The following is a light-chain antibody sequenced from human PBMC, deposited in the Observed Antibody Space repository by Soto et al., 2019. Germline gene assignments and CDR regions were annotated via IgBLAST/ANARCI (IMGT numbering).Light chain of an antibody. CDR3: CSYAGSSTLL. CDR1: NNDVGTYSL. V-gene: IGLV2-23*02. J-gene: IGLJ2*01. CDR2: EVS. Sequence: QSALTQPASVSGSPGQSITFACTGSNNDVGTYSLVSWYQHHPGKAPKLLIYEVSKRPSGVSNRFSGSKSGNTAFLTISGLQAEDEAYYFCCSYAGSSTLLFGGGTKLTVL.